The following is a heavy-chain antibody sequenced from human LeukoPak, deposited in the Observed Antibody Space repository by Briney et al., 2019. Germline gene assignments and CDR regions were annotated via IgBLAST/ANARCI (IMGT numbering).Heavy chain of an antibody. CDR3: ARGYHDPAFDY. CDR2: ISSSGSTM. J-gene: IGHJ4*02. CDR1: GFTFSDYY. D-gene: IGHD1-1*01. V-gene: IGHV3-11*01. Sequence: PGGSLRLSCAASGFTFSDYYMSWIRQAPGKGLEWVSYISSSGSTMYYADSVKGRLTISRDNAKNSLYLQMNSVSAEDTAVYCCARGYHDPAFDYWGQGTLVTVSS.